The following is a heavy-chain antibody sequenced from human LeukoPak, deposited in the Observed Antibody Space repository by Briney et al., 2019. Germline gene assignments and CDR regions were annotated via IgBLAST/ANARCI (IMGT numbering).Heavy chain of an antibody. V-gene: IGHV3-23*01. CDR1: GFTFSNYA. CDR3: AKDDFRGRTGY. CDR2: ISGSGGST. Sequence: PGGSLRLSCAASGFTFSNYAMSWVRQAPGKGLEWVSGISGSGGSTYYADSVKGRFTISRDNSKNTLYLQMNSLRAEDTAVYYCAKDDFRGRTGYWGQGTLVTVSS. J-gene: IGHJ4*02. D-gene: IGHD3-10*01.